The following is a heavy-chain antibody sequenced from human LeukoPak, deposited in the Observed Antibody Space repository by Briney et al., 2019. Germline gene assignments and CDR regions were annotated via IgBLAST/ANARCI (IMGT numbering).Heavy chain of an antibody. CDR1: GFTFTSYA. CDR3: AKAKTVGPSAMDV. J-gene: IGHJ6*02. D-gene: IGHD1-26*01. Sequence: GGSLRLSCAASGFTFTSYAISWVRQAPGKEMEWVSAISNSGGNTYYADSVKGRFTISRDNSKNTLYLQMNSLRAEDTALYYCAKAKTVGPSAMDVWGQGTTVTVSS. V-gene: IGHV3-23*01. CDR2: ISNSGGNT.